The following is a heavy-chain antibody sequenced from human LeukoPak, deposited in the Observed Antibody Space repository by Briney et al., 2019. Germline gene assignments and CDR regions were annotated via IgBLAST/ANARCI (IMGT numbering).Heavy chain of an antibody. CDR3: ARAGEGSDYSPFDY. CDR2: IYYSGST. V-gene: IGHV4-30-4*01. Sequence: SETLSLTCTVSGGSISSGDYYWSWIRQPPGKGLEWIGYIYYSGSTYYNPSLKSRATISVDTSKNQFSLKLSSVTAADTAVYYCARAGEGSDYSPFDYWGQGTLVTVSS. CDR1: GGSISSGDYY. J-gene: IGHJ4*02. D-gene: IGHD3-22*01.